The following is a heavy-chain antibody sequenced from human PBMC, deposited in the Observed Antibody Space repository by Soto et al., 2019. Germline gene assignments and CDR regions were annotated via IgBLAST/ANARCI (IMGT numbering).Heavy chain of an antibody. V-gene: IGHV5-51*01. J-gene: IGHJ6*02. Sequence: PGESLKISCKCSGYTFTNYWIGWVRQMPGKGPEWMGIIYPGDSDTKYNPSFQGQVTISADKSITTTYLQWSSLKASDTAIYYCADSIFYYGMDVWGQGTTVTVSS. CDR2: IYPGDSDT. CDR1: GYTFTNYW. CDR3: ADSIFYYGMDV.